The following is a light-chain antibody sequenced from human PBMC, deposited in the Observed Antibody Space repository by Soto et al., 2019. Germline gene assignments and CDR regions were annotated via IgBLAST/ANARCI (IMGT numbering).Light chain of an antibody. Sequence: QSVLTQPPSVSGAPGQRVTISCTGSSSNIGAGYGVHWYQQFPGTAPKVLISDDTNWPSGVPDRFSGSNSGTSASLAITGLQAKDEAEFYFQSYDSSLSAWVFGQGTKFTVL. CDR3: QSYDSSLSAWV. CDR2: DDT. J-gene: IGLJ2*01. CDR1: SSNIGAGYG. V-gene: IGLV1-40*01.